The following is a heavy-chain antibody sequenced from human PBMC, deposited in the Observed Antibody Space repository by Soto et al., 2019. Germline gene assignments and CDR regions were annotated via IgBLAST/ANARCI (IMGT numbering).Heavy chain of an antibody. CDR3: ARDTLYCSGGSCYLNYFDY. CDR1: GFTFSSYW. D-gene: IGHD2-15*01. Sequence: EVQLVESGGGLVQPGGSLRLSCAASGFTFSSYWMSWVRQAPGKGLEWVANIKQDGSEKYYVDSVKGRFTISRDNAKNSLNLQMNSLRAEDTAVYYCARDTLYCSGGSCYLNYFDYWGQGTLVTVSS. CDR2: IKQDGSEK. V-gene: IGHV3-7*01. J-gene: IGHJ4*02.